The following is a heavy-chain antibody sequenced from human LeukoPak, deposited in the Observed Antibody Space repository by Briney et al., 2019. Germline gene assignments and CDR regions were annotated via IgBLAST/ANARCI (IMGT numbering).Heavy chain of an antibody. CDR2: IWYDGGNK. Sequence: TGRSLRLSCAASGLTFSNYGMHWVRQAPGKGLEWVAVIWYDGGNKYYADSVKGRFTISRDNSKNTLYLQMNSLRADDTAVYYCARDSAGYFDYWGQGTLVTVSS. CDR3: ARDSAGYFDY. J-gene: IGHJ4*02. CDR1: GLTFSNYG. V-gene: IGHV3-33*01.